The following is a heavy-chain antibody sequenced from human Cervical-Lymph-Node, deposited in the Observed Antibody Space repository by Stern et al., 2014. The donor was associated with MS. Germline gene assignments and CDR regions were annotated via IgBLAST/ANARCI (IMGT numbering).Heavy chain of an antibody. CDR2: IYTSGTT. CDR1: GGSISGDSYY. D-gene: IGHD3-16*01. CDR3: ARGGDSWGARALDY. Sequence: QVQLQESGPGLVQPSQTLSLTCTVSGGSISGDSYYWSWIRQPAVKGLVWIWRIYTSGTTNYTTSLKSRVTISVDTSKNQFSLKLSSVTAADTAVYYCARGGDSWGARALDYWGQGTLVTVSS. V-gene: IGHV4-61*02. J-gene: IGHJ4*02.